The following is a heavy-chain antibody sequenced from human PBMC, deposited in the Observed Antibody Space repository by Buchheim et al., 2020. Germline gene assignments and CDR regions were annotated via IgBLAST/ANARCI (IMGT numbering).Heavy chain of an antibody. CDR1: GGSFSGYY. Sequence: QVQLQESGPGLVKPSETLSLTCAVYGGSFSGYYWSWIRQPPGKGLEWIGEINHSGSTNYNPSLKSRVTISVDTSKNQFSLKLSSVTAADTAVYYCARPLLGYSSGWAWFDPWGQGTL. J-gene: IGHJ5*02. CDR3: ARPLLGYSSGWAWFDP. CDR2: INHSGST. V-gene: IGHV4-34*01. D-gene: IGHD6-19*01.